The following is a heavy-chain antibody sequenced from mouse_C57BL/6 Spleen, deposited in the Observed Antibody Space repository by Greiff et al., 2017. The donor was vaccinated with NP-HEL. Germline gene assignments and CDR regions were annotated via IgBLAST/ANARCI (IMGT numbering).Heavy chain of an antibody. CDR3: ARKVTTDYAMDY. V-gene: IGHV1-42*01. CDR1: GYSFTGYY. D-gene: IGHD2-2*01. Sequence: EVQLQQSGPELVKPGASVKISCKASGYSFTGYYMNWVKQSPEKSLEWIGEINPSTGGTTYNQKFKAKATLTVDKSSSTAYMQLKSLTSEDSAVYYCARKVTTDYAMDYWGQGTSVTVSS. J-gene: IGHJ4*01. CDR2: INPSTGGT.